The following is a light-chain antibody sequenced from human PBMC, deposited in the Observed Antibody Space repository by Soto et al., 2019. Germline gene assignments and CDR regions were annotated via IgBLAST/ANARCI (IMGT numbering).Light chain of an antibody. CDR2: DAS. CDR3: QQYASSPRT. Sequence: ETMLTHAPGTLSLSPGDKATLSCRASQSVSGSYLAWYQQKPGQAPRLLIYDASSRATGIPDRFSGSGSGTDFTLTISRLEPEDFAVYYCQQYASSPRTFGQGTKVDIK. V-gene: IGKV3-20*01. CDR1: QSVSGSY. J-gene: IGKJ1*01.